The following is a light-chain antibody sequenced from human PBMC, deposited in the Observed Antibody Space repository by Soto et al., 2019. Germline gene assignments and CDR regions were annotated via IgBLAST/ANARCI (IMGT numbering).Light chain of an antibody. CDR3: SSYTNINTRACV. CDR2: EVT. J-gene: IGLJ1*01. Sequence: QSVLTQPASVSDSPGQSITISCTGTSSDVGGSNFVSWYQQHPGKPPKLIIYEVTDRPSGVSNRFSGSKSGNTASLTISGLQAEDEAEYYCSSYTNINTRACVFGTGTKLTVL. CDR1: SSDVGGSNF. V-gene: IGLV2-14*01.